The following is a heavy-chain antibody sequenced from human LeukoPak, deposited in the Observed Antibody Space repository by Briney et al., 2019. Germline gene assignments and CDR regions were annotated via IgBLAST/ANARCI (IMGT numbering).Heavy chain of an antibody. CDR2: IYYSGST. Sequence: SETLSLTCTVSGGSISSGGYYWSWIRQHPGKGLEWFGYIYYSGSTYYNPSLKSRVTISVDTSKNQFSLKLSSVTAADTAVYYCVGYYYGSSGYYNWFDPWGQGTLVTVSS. V-gene: IGHV4-31*03. D-gene: IGHD3-22*01. CDR3: VGYYYGSSGYYNWFDP. J-gene: IGHJ5*02. CDR1: GGSISSGGYY.